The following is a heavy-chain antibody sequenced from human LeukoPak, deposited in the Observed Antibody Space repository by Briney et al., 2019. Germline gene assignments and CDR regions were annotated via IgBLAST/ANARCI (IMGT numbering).Heavy chain of an antibody. Sequence: PGGSLRLSCAASGFTFSSYAMSWVRQAPGEGLEWVSAITDRGGSTYHADSVKGRLTISRDNSKDTLYLQMNSLRAEDTAVYYCAKGSSGSRPYYFDYWGQGALVTVSS. CDR3: AKGSSGSRPYYFDY. J-gene: IGHJ4*02. D-gene: IGHD3-22*01. CDR2: ITDRGGST. CDR1: GFTFSSYA. V-gene: IGHV3-23*01.